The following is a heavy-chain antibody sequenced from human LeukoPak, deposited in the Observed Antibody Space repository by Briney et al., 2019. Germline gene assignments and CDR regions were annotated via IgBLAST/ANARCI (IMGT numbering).Heavy chain of an antibody. Sequence: SETLSLTCAVSGGSISRSGHVWNWIRQPPGKGREGSGYIYRDGNTHYTLSLTSRVTISVARSKHQLYLKLSSVTAADTAVYYCARGSYPYAHTFDYWGQGALVTVSS. J-gene: IGHJ4*02. CDR2: IYRDGNT. CDR3: ARGSYPYAHTFDY. CDR1: GGSISRSGHV. D-gene: IGHD3-16*01. V-gene: IGHV4-30-2*01.